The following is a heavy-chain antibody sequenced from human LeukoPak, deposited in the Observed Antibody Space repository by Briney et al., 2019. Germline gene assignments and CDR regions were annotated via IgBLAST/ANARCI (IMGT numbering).Heavy chain of an antibody. J-gene: IGHJ4*02. V-gene: IGHV3-23*01. D-gene: IGHD5-12*01. CDR1: GFTFSSYG. CDR2: ISGSGGNT. Sequence: GGSLRLSCAASGFTFSSYGMSWVRRAPGKGPEWVSGISGSGGNTYYAESVKGRFTISRDNSQNTPYLQMNTLRAEDTAVYYCAKVVSGYHFDYWGQGTLVTVSS. CDR3: AKVVSGYHFDY.